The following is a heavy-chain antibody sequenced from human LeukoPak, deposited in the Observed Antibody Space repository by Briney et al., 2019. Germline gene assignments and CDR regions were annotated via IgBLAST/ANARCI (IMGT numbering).Heavy chain of an antibody. Sequence: ASVKVSFKASGYTFTSYAFNWVRQAPGQGLEWMGWISAYDGGTKYAQDLQGRVTMTTDTSTRTAYMELTRLTSDDTAVYYCARDPPTSTWSPYYFTLDVWGQGTTVSVSS. CDR2: ISAYDGGT. V-gene: IGHV1-18*01. CDR3: ARDPPTSTWSPYYFTLDV. CDR1: GYTFTSYA. J-gene: IGHJ6*02. D-gene: IGHD6-13*01.